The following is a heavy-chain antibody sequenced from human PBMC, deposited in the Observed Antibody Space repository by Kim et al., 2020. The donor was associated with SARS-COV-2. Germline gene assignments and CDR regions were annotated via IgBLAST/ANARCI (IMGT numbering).Heavy chain of an antibody. J-gene: IGHJ5*02. CDR1: GGSFSGYY. V-gene: IGHV4-34*01. CDR2: INHSGST. CDR3: AREGVLRFGELRVDP. D-gene: IGHD3-10*01. Sequence: SETLSLTCAVYGGSFSGYYWSWIRQPPGKGLEWIGEINHSGSTNYNPSLKSRVTISVDTSKNQFSLKLSSVTAADTAVYYCAREGVLRFGELRVDPWGQGTLVTVSS.